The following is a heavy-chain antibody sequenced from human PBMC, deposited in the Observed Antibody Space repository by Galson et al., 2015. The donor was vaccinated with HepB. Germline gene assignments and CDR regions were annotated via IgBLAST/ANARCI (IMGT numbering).Heavy chain of an antibody. D-gene: IGHD2-15*01. J-gene: IGHJ1*01. CDR1: GDSMSSFY. CDR2: VQPTGTT. Sequence: ETLSLTCTVSGDSMSSFYWNWIRQTPEKGLEWIGHVQPTGTTTYTPSLRSRLSISIDTDKRQFSLTLTDVAAVDTAIYYCARSSSAGSEFFHNWGQGTLVTVSS. CDR3: ARSSSAGSEFFHN. V-gene: IGHV4-4*08.